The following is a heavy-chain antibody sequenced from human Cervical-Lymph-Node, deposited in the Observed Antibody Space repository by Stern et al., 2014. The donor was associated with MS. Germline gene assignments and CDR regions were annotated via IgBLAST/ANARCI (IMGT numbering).Heavy chain of an antibody. CDR1: GYSFATYW. Sequence: VQLVQSGAEVKQPGESLKISCKGSGYSFATYWIGWVRPMPGKGLEWMGIIYPGDSDPRYSPSFQGQATISADKSISTAYLHWSSLKASDTAMYYCARPGDDTAKYGLDVWGQGTTVTVSS. CDR2: IYPGDSDP. CDR3: ARPGDDTAKYGLDV. V-gene: IGHV5-51*03. D-gene: IGHD5-18*01. J-gene: IGHJ6*02.